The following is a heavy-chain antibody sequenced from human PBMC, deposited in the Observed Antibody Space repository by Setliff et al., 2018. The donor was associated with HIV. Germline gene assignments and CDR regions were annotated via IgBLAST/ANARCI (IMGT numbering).Heavy chain of an antibody. Sequence: GGSLRLSCAASGFTFSSSAMSWVRQAPGKGLEWISSISGSGGSTYYAHSVQGRFAISRDNSKDTLFLQMNSLRAGDTAVYFCAKEERSVTTYWGQGTLVTVSS. J-gene: IGHJ4*02. CDR1: GFTFSSSA. D-gene: IGHD4-17*01. V-gene: IGHV3-23*01. CDR2: ISGSGGST. CDR3: AKEERSVTTY.